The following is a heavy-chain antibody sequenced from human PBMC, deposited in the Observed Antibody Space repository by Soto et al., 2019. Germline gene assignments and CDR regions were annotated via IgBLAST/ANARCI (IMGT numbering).Heavy chain of an antibody. CDR3: ARGPRHYDSSGYREYFQH. CDR1: GGTFSSYA. D-gene: IGHD3-22*01. Sequence: SVKVSCKASGGTFSSYAISWVRQAPGQGLEWMGGIIPIFGTANYAQKFQGRVTITAGESTSTAYMELSSLRSEDTAVYYCARGPRHYDSSGYREYFQHWGQGTLVTVSS. J-gene: IGHJ1*01. V-gene: IGHV1-69*13. CDR2: IIPIFGTA.